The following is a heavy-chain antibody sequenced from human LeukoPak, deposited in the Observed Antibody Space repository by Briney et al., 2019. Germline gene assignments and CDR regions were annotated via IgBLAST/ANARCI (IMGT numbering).Heavy chain of an antibody. CDR3: ARESFATPWYCSGGSCYRENWFDP. D-gene: IGHD2-15*01. CDR1: GFTVSSNY. Sequence: GGSLRLSCAASGFTVSSNYMSWVRQAPGKGLEWVSVIYSGGSTYYADSVKGRFTISRHNSKNTLYLQMNSLRAEDTAVYYCARESFATPWYCSGGSCYRENWFDPWGQGTLVTVSS. J-gene: IGHJ5*02. V-gene: IGHV3-53*04. CDR2: IYSGGST.